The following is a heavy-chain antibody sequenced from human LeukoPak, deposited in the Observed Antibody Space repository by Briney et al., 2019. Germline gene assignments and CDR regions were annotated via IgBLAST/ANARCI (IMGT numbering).Heavy chain of an antibody. V-gene: IGHV1-24*01. CDR3: ARIAYCGGDCYTTYFDC. CDR2: FDPEDGET. Sequence: ASVKVSCKVSGYTLTELSMHWVRQAPGKGLEWMGGFDPEDGETIYAQKFQGRVTMTTDTSTSTAYMELRSLRSDDTAVYYCARIAYCGGDCYTTYFDCWGQGTLVTVSS. CDR1: GYTLTELS. J-gene: IGHJ4*02. D-gene: IGHD2-21*01.